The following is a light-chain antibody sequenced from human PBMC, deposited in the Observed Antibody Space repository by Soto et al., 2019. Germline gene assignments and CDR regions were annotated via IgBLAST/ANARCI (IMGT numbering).Light chain of an antibody. Sequence: EIVLTQSPATLSLSPGERAALSCRASQSISHYLAWYQQKPGQAPRLLIYDASNRATGIPARFSGNGSGTDFTLTISSLEPEDFAVYYCQQRSNWPPITFGQGTRLEIK. J-gene: IGKJ5*01. CDR1: QSISHY. V-gene: IGKV3-11*01. CDR2: DAS. CDR3: QQRSNWPPIT.